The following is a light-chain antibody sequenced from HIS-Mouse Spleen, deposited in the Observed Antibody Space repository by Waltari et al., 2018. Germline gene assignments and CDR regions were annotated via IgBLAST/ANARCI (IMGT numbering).Light chain of an antibody. CDR2: QDS. CDR1: KWGDKY. V-gene: IGLV3-1*01. Sequence: SYELTQPPSVSVSPGQTAIITCSGDKWGDKYSCWYQQKPGQSPVLLIYQDSKRPSGIPERFSGSNSGNTATLTISGTQAMDEADYYCQAWDSSTAVFGGGTKLTVL. J-gene: IGLJ2*01. CDR3: QAWDSSTAV.